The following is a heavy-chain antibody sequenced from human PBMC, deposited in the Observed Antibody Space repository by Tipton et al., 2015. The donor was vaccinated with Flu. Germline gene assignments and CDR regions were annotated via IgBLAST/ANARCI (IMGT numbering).Heavy chain of an antibody. V-gene: IGHV4-38-2*02. J-gene: IGHJ3*01. CDR3: ARAIYYYDRTGYYYRNAFDL. CDR2: IFHTGNT. Sequence: PSLTCTISGDSIRSDYYWGWIRQPPGKGLEWIGNIFHTGNTYHNPSLKSRVTISMDTSRNQFSLQLNSVTAADTAVYYCARAIYYYDRTGYYYRNAFDLWGQGTLVTVSS. CDR1: GDSIRSDYY. D-gene: IGHD3-22*01.